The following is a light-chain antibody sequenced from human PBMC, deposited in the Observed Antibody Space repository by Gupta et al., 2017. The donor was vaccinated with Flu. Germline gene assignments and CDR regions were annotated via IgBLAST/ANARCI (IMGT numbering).Light chain of an antibody. V-gene: IGLV3-25*03. CDR2: KDT. CDR1: ALSNQY. J-gene: IGLJ3*02. CDR3: QSADNSGTYGV. Sequence: SYELTQPPSVSVSPGQTARITCSGDALSNQYTYWYQQKPGQAPVLVIFKDTERPSGIPERFSGSNSGTTVTLTISGVQAEDEAAYYCQSADNSGTYGVFGGGTRLTV.